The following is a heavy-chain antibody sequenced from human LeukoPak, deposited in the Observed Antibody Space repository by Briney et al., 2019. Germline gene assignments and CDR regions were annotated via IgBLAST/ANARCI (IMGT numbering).Heavy chain of an antibody. CDR1: GYTFINYG. V-gene: IGHV1-18*01. D-gene: IGHD4-17*01. CDR2: ISVYKGNT. CDR3: ARDVYAKVTSVTTVGY. Sequence: GASVKVSCKASGYTFINYGFSWVRQAPGQGLEWLVWISVYKGNTRYAQKVQGRVTMTTDTSTNTAYMELRSLRSDDTAVYYCARDVYAKVTSVTTVGYWGQGTLVTVSS. J-gene: IGHJ4*02.